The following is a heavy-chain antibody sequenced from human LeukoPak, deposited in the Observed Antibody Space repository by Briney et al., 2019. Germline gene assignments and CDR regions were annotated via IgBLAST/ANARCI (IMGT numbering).Heavy chain of an antibody. CDR1: GFSFSNHW. CDR2: INSDWSTT. D-gene: IGHD6-19*01. CDR3: ARGRAGYYFDY. V-gene: IGHV3-74*01. J-gene: IGHJ4*02. Sequence: GGSLRLSCAASGFSFSNHWMHWVRQAPGKGLVWVSRINSDWSTTSYADSVKGRFTISRDSAKNTLYLKMNSLRDEDTAVYYCARGRAGYYFDYWGQGTLVTVSS.